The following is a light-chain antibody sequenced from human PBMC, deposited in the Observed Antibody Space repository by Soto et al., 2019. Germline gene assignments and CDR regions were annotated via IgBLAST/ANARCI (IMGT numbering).Light chain of an antibody. V-gene: IGLV1-47*01. J-gene: IGLJ2*01. Sequence: QAVVTQPPSASGTPGQRCTISCSGSSSNIGSNYVYWYQQLPGTAPKLLIYRNNQRPSGVPGRFSGSKSGTSASLAISGLRSEDEADYYCAAWDDSLSGRVVFGGGTKLTGL. CDR3: AAWDDSLSGRVV. CDR1: SSNIGSNY. CDR2: RNN.